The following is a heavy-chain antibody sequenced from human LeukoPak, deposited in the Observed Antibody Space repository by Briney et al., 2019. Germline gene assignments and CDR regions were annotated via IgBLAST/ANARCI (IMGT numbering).Heavy chain of an antibody. D-gene: IGHD3-10*01. CDR3: AKDSESYGSGSYFIYYFDY. CDR1: AFTFSSCG. J-gene: IGHJ4*02. V-gene: IGHV3-30*02. Sequence: GGSLRLSCVASAFTFSSCGMHWVRQAPGKGLEWVAFIRYDGSNKYYADFVKGRFTISRDNSKNTLYLQMNSLRAEDTAVYYCAKDSESYGSGSYFIYYFDYWGRGTLVTVSS. CDR2: IRYDGSNK.